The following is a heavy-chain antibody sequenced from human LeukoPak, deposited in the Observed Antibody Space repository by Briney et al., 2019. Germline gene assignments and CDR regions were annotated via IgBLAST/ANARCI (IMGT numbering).Heavy chain of an antibody. Sequence: GGSPRLSCAASGFTFSSYSMNWVRQAPGKGLEWVSYISSSSSTIYYADSVKGRFTISRDNAKNSLYLQMNSLRAEDTAVYYCARGQSDYGDYVSAFDIWGQGTMVTVSS. CDR3: ARGQSDYGDYVSAFDI. V-gene: IGHV3-48*01. CDR1: GFTFSSYS. J-gene: IGHJ3*02. D-gene: IGHD4-17*01. CDR2: ISSSSSTI.